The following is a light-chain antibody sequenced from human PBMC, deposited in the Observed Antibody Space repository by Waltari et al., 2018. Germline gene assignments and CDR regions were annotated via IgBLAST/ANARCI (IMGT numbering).Light chain of an antibody. CDR2: GAS. J-gene: IGKJ4*01. CDR1: QSVSSAF. Sequence: ELVLTQSPGTLSLSPGERVTLSCRASQSVSSAFLAWYQQKPGQAPRLLIYGASYRATGIPDRFSGSGSGADFTLAINRLEPEDFAMYYCQHYVNSPQVTFGGGTKVEIK. CDR3: QHYVNSPQVT. V-gene: IGKV3-20*01.